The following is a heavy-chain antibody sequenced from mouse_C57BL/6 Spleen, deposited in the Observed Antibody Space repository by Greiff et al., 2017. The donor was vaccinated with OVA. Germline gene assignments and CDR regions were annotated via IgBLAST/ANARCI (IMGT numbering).Heavy chain of an antibody. Sequence: QVQLQQPGAELVKPGASVKMSCKASGYPFTSYWITWVKQRPGQGLEWIGDIYPGSGSTKYNEKFKSKATLTVDTSSSTAYMQINSLTSADYAVDYYARREEDGNYDYWGQGTTLTVSS. J-gene: IGHJ2*01. CDR1: GYPFTSYW. V-gene: IGHV1-55*01. CDR3: ARREEDGNYDY. D-gene: IGHD2-1*01. CDR2: IYPGSGST.